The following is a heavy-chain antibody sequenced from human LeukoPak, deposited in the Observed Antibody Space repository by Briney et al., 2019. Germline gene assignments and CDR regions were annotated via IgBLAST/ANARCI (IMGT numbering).Heavy chain of an antibody. CDR1: GGSISSYY. CDR3: ARGGLGGSGSYYNVLDY. CDR2: ISYSGST. Sequence: PSETLSLTCTVSGGSISSYYWSWIRQPPGKGLEWIGYISYSGSTNYNPSLKSRVTISVDTSRNQLSLKLSSVSAADTAVYYCARGGLGGSGSYYNVLDYWGQGTLVTVSS. D-gene: IGHD3-10*01. V-gene: IGHV4-59*01. J-gene: IGHJ4*02.